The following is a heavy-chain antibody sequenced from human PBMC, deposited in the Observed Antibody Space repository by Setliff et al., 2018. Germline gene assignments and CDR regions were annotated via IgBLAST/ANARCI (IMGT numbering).Heavy chain of an antibody. Sequence: GGSLRLSCAASGFTFSSYAMSWVRQAPGKGLEWVSAISGSGGSTYYAASVKGRFTISRDNAKNSLYLQMNSLRAEDTAVYYCASAGHSGSWFPFDAFHIWGQGTMVTVSS. J-gene: IGHJ3*02. CDR1: GFTFSSYA. CDR3: ASAGHSGSWFPFDAFHI. V-gene: IGHV3-23*01. D-gene: IGHD6-13*01. CDR2: ISGSGGST.